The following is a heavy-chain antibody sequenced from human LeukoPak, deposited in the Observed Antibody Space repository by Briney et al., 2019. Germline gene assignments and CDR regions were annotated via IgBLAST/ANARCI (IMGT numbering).Heavy chain of an antibody. CDR2: INNDGIST. Sequence: GGSLRLSCAASGFTFSSYWMHWVRQAPGKGLVWVSFINNDGISTNYADSVKGRFTISRDNAKNSLYLQMNSLRAEDTAVYYCAREGCSSTSCYRRAYYFDYWGQGTLVTVSS. J-gene: IGHJ4*02. D-gene: IGHD2-2*01. V-gene: IGHV3-74*01. CDR1: GFTFSSYW. CDR3: AREGCSSTSCYRRAYYFDY.